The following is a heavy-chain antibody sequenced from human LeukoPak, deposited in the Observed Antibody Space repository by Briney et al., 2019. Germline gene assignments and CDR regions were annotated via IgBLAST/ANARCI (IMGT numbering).Heavy chain of an antibody. CDR1: GFTFSSHG. CDR3: AKRGDYGGNSPFDY. J-gene: IGHJ4*02. D-gene: IGHD4-23*01. Sequence: GGSLRLSCAASGFTFSSHGMHWVRQAPGKGLEWVAVISYDGSNKYYADSVKGRFTISRDNSKNTLYLQMNGLRAEDTAVYYCAKRGDYGGNSPFDYWGQGTLVTVSS. CDR2: ISYDGSNK. V-gene: IGHV3-30*18.